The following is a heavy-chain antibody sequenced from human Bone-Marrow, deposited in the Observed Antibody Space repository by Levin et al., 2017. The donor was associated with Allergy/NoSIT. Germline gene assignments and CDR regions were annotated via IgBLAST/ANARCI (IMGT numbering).Heavy chain of an antibody. J-gene: IGHJ4*02. Sequence: GGSLRLSCSASGFMFSDYAMYWVRQAPEKGLEYVSAIIGIGSSTDYADSLEGRFTMSRDNLKNTVFLQMSSLRVDDTAVYYCVKDRSEIGYYVGQFENWGQGTLVTVSS. V-gene: IGHV3-64D*06. CDR3: VKDRSEIGYYVGQFEN. CDR2: IIGIGSST. CDR1: GFMFSDYA. D-gene: IGHD3-3*01.